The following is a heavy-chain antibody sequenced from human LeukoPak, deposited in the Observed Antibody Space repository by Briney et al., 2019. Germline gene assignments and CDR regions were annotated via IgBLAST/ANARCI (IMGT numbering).Heavy chain of an antibody. Sequence: GGSLRLSCEASGLTFNKYWMTWVRQAPGKGLEWVANIKQDGSEKDYVDSVKGRFTISRDNAKNSLSLRMNSLSAEDTAVYYCATGYSSGWYFYFQHWGQGSLVSVSS. CDR3: ATGYSSGWYFYFQH. CDR1: GLTFNKYW. CDR2: IKQDGSEK. V-gene: IGHV3-7*01. D-gene: IGHD6-19*01. J-gene: IGHJ1*01.